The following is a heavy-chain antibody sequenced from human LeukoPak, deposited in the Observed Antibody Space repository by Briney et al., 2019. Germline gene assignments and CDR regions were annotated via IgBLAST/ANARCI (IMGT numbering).Heavy chain of an antibody. CDR1: GGSISSSSYY. D-gene: IGHD5-24*01. Sequence: SETLSLTCTVSGGSISSSSYYWGWIRQPPGKGLEWIGYVYYTGSTNFNPSLKSRVTMSLDTSRNQSSLKLTSLTAADTAVYYCARGAMATTPFFDYWGQGTLVTVSS. CDR3: ARGAMATTPFFDY. J-gene: IGHJ4*02. CDR2: VYYTGST. V-gene: IGHV4-61*05.